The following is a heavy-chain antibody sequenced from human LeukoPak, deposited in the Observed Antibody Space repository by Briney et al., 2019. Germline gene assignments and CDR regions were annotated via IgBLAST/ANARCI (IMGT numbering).Heavy chain of an antibody. D-gene: IGHD3-22*01. J-gene: IGHJ3*02. CDR1: GFTVSSNY. CDR3: ARGDSSGYYPPFAFDI. V-gene: IGHV3-66*01. Sequence: GGSLRLSCAASGFTVSSNYMSWVRQAPGKGLEWVSVIYSGGSTYYADSVKGRFTISRDNSKNTLYLQMNSLRAEDTAVYYCARGDSSGYYPPFAFDIWGQGTMVTVSS. CDR2: IYSGGST.